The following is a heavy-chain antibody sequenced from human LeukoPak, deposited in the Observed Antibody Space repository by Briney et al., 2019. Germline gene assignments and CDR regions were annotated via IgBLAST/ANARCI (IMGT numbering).Heavy chain of an antibody. V-gene: IGHV3-13*01. Sequence: PGGSLRLPCAASGFTFDRYDMHWVRQATGKGLEWVSAIGNAADTYYPGSVKGRFTISRENAKNPLYLQMNALRAGDTAVYFGAGGRGQIINYWGQGTLVTVSS. J-gene: IGHJ4*02. CDR3: AGGRGQIINY. CDR2: IGNAADT. CDR1: GFTFDRYD.